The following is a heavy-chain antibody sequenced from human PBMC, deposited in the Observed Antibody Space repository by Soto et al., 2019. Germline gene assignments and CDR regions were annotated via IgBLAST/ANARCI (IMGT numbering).Heavy chain of an antibody. Sequence: GGSLRLSCAASGFTFSSYGMHWVRQAPGKGLEWVAVISYDGSNKYYADSVKGRFTISRDNSKNTLFLQMNSLGAEDTAGYYCAKPSSYYDYIWGSHRSPSDYWGQGTLVTVSS. CDR3: AKPSSYYDYIWGSHRSPSDY. D-gene: IGHD3-16*02. V-gene: IGHV3-30*18. CDR1: GFTFSSYG. CDR2: ISYDGSNK. J-gene: IGHJ4*02.